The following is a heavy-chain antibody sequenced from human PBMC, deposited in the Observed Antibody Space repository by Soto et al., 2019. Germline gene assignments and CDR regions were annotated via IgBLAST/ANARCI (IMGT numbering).Heavy chain of an antibody. CDR1: GFTFSNAW. D-gene: IGHD2-2*01. V-gene: IGHV3-15*07. CDR2: IKSKTDGGTT. J-gene: IGHJ4*02. CDR3: FSSLELRITREYCSSTSCYSGFDY. Sequence: EVQLVESGGGLVKPGGSLRLSCAASGFTFSNAWMNWVRQAPGKGLEWVDRIKSKTDGGTTDYAAPVKGRFTISRDDSKNTLYLQMNSLKTEDTAVYYCFSSLELRITREYCSSTSCYSGFDYWGQGTLVTVSS.